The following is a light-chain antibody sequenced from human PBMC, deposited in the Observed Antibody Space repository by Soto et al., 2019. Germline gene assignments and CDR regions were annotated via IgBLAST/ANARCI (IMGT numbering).Light chain of an antibody. CDR1: QGISSY. V-gene: IGKV1-9*01. Sequence: DIQLTQSPSFLSASVGDRVTITCRASQGISSYLAWYQQKPGKAPKLLIYAASTLQSGVPSRFSGSGSGTEFTLTISSXXXXXXATYYCQQLNSYLTFGGGTKVEIK. CDR2: AAS. CDR3: QQLNSYLT. J-gene: IGKJ4*01.